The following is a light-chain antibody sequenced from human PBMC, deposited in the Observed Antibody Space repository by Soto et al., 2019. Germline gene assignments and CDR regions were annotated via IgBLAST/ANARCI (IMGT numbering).Light chain of an antibody. CDR2: KVS. J-gene: IGKJ5*01. Sequence: EVVLTHSPLSLPVTIGEPDSISXXSSQXLVYSDGIAYFSWFQQRPGRSPRXXIYKVSTRDSGVPARFSGSGAGTDFALKISRVEAEDVGVYYCMQGTHWPITFGQGTRLEIK. CDR3: MQGTHWPIT. CDR1: QXLVYSDGIAY. V-gene: IGKV2-30*01.